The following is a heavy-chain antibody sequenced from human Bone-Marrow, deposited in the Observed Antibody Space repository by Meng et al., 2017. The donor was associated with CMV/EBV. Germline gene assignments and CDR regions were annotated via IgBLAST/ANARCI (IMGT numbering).Heavy chain of an antibody. V-gene: IGHV1-69*10. CDR3: ARCSGTCRFYNFYYGMDV. Sequence: SVKVSCKASGYTFTSYGISWVRQAPGQGLEWVGGIIPIIGRGKYAQKFQGRVTITADKSASTAYMELSSLRFDDTAVYYCARCSGTCRFYNFYYGMDVWGQGTTVTVSS. J-gene: IGHJ6*02. CDR2: IIPIIGRG. D-gene: IGHD2-15*01. CDR1: GYTFTSYG.